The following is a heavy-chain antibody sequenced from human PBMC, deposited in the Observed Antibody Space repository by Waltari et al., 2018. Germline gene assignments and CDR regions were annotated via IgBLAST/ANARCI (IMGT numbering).Heavy chain of an antibody. CDR2: ISSSSSYI. D-gene: IGHD2-8*01. CDR1: GFTFSSYS. V-gene: IGHV3-21*01. Sequence: EVQLVESGGGLVKPGGSLRLSCAASGFTFSSYSMNWVRQAPGKGLEWVSSISSSSSYIYYADSVKGRFTIARDNAKNSRYLQMNSLRAEDTAVYYCARYAILSYYDYMDVWGKGTTVTVSS. J-gene: IGHJ6*03. CDR3: ARYAILSYYDYMDV.